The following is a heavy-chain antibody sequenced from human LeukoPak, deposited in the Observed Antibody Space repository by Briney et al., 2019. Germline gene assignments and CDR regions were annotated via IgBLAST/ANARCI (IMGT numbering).Heavy chain of an antibody. CDR1: GFTFSSYS. D-gene: IGHD3-10*02. CDR3: AELGITMIGGV. CDR2: IGLNNNK. Sequence: GGSLRLSCAASGFTFSSYSMNWVRQAPGKGLEWISYIGLNNNKQYADSIKGRFTTSRDNAKNSLYLQMNSLRAEDTAVYYCAELGITMIGGVWGKGTTVTISS. V-gene: IGHV3-21*05. J-gene: IGHJ6*04.